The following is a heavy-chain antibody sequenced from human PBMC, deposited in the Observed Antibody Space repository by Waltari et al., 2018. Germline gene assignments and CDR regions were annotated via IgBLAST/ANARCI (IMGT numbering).Heavy chain of an antibody. CDR2: ISGDSRFI. J-gene: IGHJ4*02. V-gene: IGHV3-21*01. CDR1: GFTFSGYS. Sequence: EVQLVESGGGLVKPGGSLSLSCDASGFTFSGYSMNWVRQAPGKGLEWVSSISGDSRFIYYADSVNGRFTISSDDAKNSLYLQMNSLRVEDTAVYYCARDRRGYFDYWGPGTLVSVSS. CDR3: ARDRRGYFDY. D-gene: IGHD3-16*01.